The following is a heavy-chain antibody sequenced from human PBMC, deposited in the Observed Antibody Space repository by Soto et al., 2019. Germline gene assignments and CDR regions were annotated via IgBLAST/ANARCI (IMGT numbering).Heavy chain of an antibody. Sequence: GASVKVSCKASGYIFSANYIHWVRQAPGQGLEWLGWINPHSGATNYAQKFQERVTITRDMSTNTAYMELTSLRSEDTAVYYCAADPYCGGDCYFDYWGQGRMVTVSS. V-gene: IGHV1-2*02. CDR3: AADPYCGGDCYFDY. D-gene: IGHD2-21*02. CDR2: INPHSGAT. CDR1: GYIFSANY. J-gene: IGHJ4*02.